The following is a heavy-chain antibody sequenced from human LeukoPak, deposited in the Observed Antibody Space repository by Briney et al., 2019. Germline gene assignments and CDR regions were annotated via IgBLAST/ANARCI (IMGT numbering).Heavy chain of an antibody. V-gene: IGHV3-11*01. CDR3: AREGSVAAYDY. J-gene: IGHJ4*02. CDR1: GFTFSDYY. Sequence: GGSLRLSCAASGFTFSDYYMSWIRQVPGKGLEWVSYISSSGSSKYYADSVKGRFTISRDNAKNSLYLEMNSLRAEDTALYHCAREGSVAAYDYWGQGTLVIVSA. CDR2: ISSSGSSK. D-gene: IGHD6-19*01.